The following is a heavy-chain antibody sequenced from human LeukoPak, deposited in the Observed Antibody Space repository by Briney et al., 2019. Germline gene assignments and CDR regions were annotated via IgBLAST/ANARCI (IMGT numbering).Heavy chain of an antibody. CDR1: GFTFNNYA. Sequence: GGSLRLSCAASGFTFNNYAMSWVRQAPGKGLEWVSGITGSGGSTYYADSVKGRFAISRDNSKNTLYLQMNNLRAEDTAVYYCAKFGESSSYYYYYYYMDVWGKGTTVTVSS. CDR3: AKFGESSSYYYYYYYMDV. D-gene: IGHD3-22*01. V-gene: IGHV3-23*01. J-gene: IGHJ6*03. CDR2: ITGSGGST.